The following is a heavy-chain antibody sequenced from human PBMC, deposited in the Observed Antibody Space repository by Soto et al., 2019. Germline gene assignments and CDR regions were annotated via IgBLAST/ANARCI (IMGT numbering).Heavy chain of an antibody. Sequence: EVQLVESGGGLVQPGRSLRLSCAASGFTFDDYAMHWVRQAPGKGLEWVSGISWNSGSIGYADSVKGRFTISRDNAKNSLYLQMNSLRAEDTALYYCAKGASISARYSNYAYYYYYMDVWGKGTTVTVSS. J-gene: IGHJ6*03. CDR1: GFTFDDYA. CDR2: ISWNSGSI. D-gene: IGHD4-4*01. CDR3: AKGASISARYSNYAYYYYYMDV. V-gene: IGHV3-9*01.